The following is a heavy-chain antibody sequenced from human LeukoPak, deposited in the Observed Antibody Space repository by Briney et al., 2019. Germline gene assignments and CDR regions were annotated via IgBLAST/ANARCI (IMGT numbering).Heavy chain of an antibody. D-gene: IGHD3-10*01. V-gene: IGHV4-38-2*02. CDR1: GYSISSGYY. J-gene: IGHJ4*02. CDR2: INHSGST. CDR3: ARRRTYGSGDY. Sequence: SETLSLTCTVSGYSISSGYYWGWIRQPPGKGLEWIGEINHSGSTNYNPSLKSRVTISVDTSKNQFSLKLSSVTAADTAVYYCARRRTYGSGDYWGQGTLVTVSS.